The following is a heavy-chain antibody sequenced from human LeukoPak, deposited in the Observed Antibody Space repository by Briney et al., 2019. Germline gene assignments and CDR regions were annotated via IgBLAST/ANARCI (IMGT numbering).Heavy chain of an antibody. D-gene: IGHD2-21*02. V-gene: IGHV5-51*01. J-gene: IGHJ3*01. CDR2: IYPDDSDT. CDR1: GYSFTTHW. CDR3: ARWGDGDVFDL. Sequence: GESLKISCKGSGYSFTTHWIGWVRQMPGKGLEWMGIIYPDDSDTRYSPSFQGQVTISADKSINTAYLQWSSLEASDTAMYYCARWGDGDVFDLWGQGTMVTVSS.